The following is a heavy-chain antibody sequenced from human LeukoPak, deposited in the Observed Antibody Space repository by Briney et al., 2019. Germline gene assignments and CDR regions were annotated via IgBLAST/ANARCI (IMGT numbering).Heavy chain of an antibody. CDR3: ARSPVIVVVTYFDY. J-gene: IGHJ4*02. CDR1: GFTFSSYA. CDR2: ISYDGSNK. D-gene: IGHD3-22*01. Sequence: GGSLRLSCAASGFTFSSYARHWVRQAPGKGLEWVAVISYDGSNKYYADSVKGRFTISRDNSKNTLYLQMNSLRAEDTAVYYCARSPVIVVVTYFDYWGQGTLVTVSS. V-gene: IGHV3-30-3*01.